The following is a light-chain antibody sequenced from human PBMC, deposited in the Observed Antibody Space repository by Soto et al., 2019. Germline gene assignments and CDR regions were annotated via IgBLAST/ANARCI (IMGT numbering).Light chain of an antibody. CDR1: SSDVGGYNY. Sequence: QSALTQPASVSGSPGQSITISCTGTSSDVGGYNYVSWYQQHPGKAPKLMIYEVTNRPSGVSHRFSGSKSANTASLTISGLQTEDEADYYCCSFAGSNSWVFGGGTKLTVL. CDR3: CSFAGSNSWV. J-gene: IGLJ3*02. CDR2: EVT. V-gene: IGLV2-14*01.